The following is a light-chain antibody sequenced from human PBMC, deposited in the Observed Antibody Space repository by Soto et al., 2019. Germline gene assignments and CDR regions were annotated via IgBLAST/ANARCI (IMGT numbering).Light chain of an antibody. CDR3: QSYDSSNQNVV. V-gene: IGLV6-57*04. J-gene: IGLJ2*01. CDR2: EDN. Sequence: NFMLTQPHSVSESPGKTVIISCTRSSGSIASNYVQWYQQRPGSAPTTVIYEDNQRPSGVPDRFSGSIDSSSNSASLTISGLKTEDEADYYCQSYDSSNQNVVFGGGTKVTV. CDR1: SGSIASNY.